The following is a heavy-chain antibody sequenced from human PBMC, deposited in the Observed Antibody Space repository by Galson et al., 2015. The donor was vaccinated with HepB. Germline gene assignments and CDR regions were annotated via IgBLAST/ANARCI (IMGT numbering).Heavy chain of an antibody. J-gene: IGHJ4*02. D-gene: IGHD3-16*01. Sequence: SLRLSCAASGFTVSSNYMSWVRQAPGKGLEWVSVIYSGGSTYYADSVKGRFTIYRDKSKNTLYLQMNSLRADDTGVYYCVREGGYDYFWGTYSGAYFESWGQGTLVTVSS. CDR3: VREGGYDYFWGTYSGAYFES. CDR1: GFTVSSNY. V-gene: IGHV3-66*01. CDR2: IYSGGST.